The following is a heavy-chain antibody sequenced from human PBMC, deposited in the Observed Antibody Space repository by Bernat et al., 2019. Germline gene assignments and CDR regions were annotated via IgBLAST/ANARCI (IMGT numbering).Heavy chain of an antibody. CDR2: ISGRGEST. CDR3: VKALGSAAAAGRFANFDF. J-gene: IGHJ4*02. CDR1: KFTFSSYA. V-gene: IGHV3-23*01. Sequence: EVQLLDSGGGLVQPGGSLRLSCAPSKFTFSSYAMSWVRQAPGKGLEWVSGISGRGESTYYADSVKGRFTISRDNSRNMLYLQMNSLRVDDTAVYLCVKALGSAAAAGRFANFDFWGQGTLVTVSS. D-gene: IGHD6-13*01.